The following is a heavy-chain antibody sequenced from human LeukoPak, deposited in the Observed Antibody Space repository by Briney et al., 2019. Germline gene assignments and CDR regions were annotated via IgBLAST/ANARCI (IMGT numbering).Heavy chain of an antibody. J-gene: IGHJ4*02. CDR1: GFTFSSYA. Sequence: GGSLRLSCAASGFTFSSYAMSRVRQAPGKGLEWVSAISGSGGSTYYADSVKGRFTISRDNSKNTLYLQMNSLRAEDTAVYYCAKQTTFPGSYHLANFDYWGQGTLVTVSS. CDR2: ISGSGGST. V-gene: IGHV3-23*01. CDR3: AKQTTFPGSYHLANFDY. D-gene: IGHD3-10*01.